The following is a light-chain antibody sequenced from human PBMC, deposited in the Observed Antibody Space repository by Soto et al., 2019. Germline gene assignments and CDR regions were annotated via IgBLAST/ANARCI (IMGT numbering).Light chain of an antibody. J-gene: IGLJ3*02. CDR3: TSYSRYSVLV. CDR1: SSDIGGYKY. V-gene: IGLV2-14*01. Sequence: SVLTQPASVSGSRGQSITISWTGTSSDIGGYKYVSWYQQHPGKAPKLIIFEVSNRPSGVSDRFSGSNSGNTASLTISGLQAEDEADYYCTSYSRYSVLVFGGGTKVTVL. CDR2: EVS.